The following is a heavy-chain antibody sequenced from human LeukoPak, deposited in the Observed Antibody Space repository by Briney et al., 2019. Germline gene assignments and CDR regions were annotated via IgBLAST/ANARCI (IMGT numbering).Heavy chain of an antibody. J-gene: IGHJ6*02. D-gene: IGHD1-1*01. CDR3: ARGPRLERHGMDV. Sequence: GGSLRLSCAASGFTVSRNYMSWVRQAPGKGLEWVSVISSGDTTYYADSVKGRFTISRDSSNNTLYLQMSNLRAEDTAVYFCARGPRLERHGMDVWGQGTTVTVSS. CDR2: ISSGDTT. V-gene: IGHV3-66*01. CDR1: GFTVSRNY.